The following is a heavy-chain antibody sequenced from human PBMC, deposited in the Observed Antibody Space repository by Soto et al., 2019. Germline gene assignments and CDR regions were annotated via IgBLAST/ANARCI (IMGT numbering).Heavy chain of an antibody. CDR3: ARSVSP. CDR2: IYYSGNT. J-gene: IGHJ5*02. V-gene: IGHV4-31*03. Sequence: QVQLQESGPGLVKPSETLSLTCTVSGGSISSGGYYWSWIRQHPGKGLAWIGYIYYSGNTYYNPSLKSRVTLPVDTSTHRFSLKLTSVTAADTPVYYCARSVSPWGQGTLVTVSS. CDR1: GGSISSGGYY.